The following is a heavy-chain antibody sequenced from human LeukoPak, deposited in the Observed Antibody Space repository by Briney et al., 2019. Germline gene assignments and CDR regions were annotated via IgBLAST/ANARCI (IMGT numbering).Heavy chain of an antibody. V-gene: IGHV3-23*01. J-gene: IGHJ4*02. CDR3: AKDSRGYQDYFDY. CDR2: ISGSGGST. CDR1: GFTLSSYG. Sequence: GGSLRLSCAASGFTLSSYGMSWVRQAPGKGLEWVSVISGSGGSTYYAASVKGRFTISRDNSKNTLYLQMNSLRAEDTAVYYCAKDSRGYQDYFDYWGQGTQVTVSS. D-gene: IGHD3-22*01.